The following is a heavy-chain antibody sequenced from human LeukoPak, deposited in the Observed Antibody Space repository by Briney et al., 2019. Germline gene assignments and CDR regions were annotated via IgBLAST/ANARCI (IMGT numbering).Heavy chain of an antibody. CDR3: TTIVVVPAAIVDY. J-gene: IGHJ4*02. Sequence: GGSLKLSCAASGFTFSGSAMHWVRQASGKGLEWVGRIRSKANSYATAYAASVKGRFTISRDDSKNTAYLQMNSLKTEDTAMYYCTTIVVVPAAIVDYWGQGTLVTVSS. D-gene: IGHD2-2*02. CDR2: IRSKANSYAT. V-gene: IGHV3-73*01. CDR1: GFTFSGSA.